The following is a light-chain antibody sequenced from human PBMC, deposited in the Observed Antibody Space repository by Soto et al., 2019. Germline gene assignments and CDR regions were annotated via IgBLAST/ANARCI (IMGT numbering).Light chain of an antibody. V-gene: IGLV2-14*03. Sequence: QSALTQPASMSGSPGQSITISCTGTSSDVGGYNFVSWYQHHPGKAPKLIIYDVNNRPSGVSNRFSGSKSGNTASLTISGLQAEDEADYYCTSYTTSSTYVFGTGTQLTVL. CDR3: TSYTTSSTYV. CDR1: SSDVGGYNF. CDR2: DVN. J-gene: IGLJ1*01.